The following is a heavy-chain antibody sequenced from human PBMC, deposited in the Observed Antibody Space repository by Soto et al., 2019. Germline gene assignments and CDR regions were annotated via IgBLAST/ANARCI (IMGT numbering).Heavy chain of an antibody. CDR3: ARQIYDSDTGPNFQYYFDS. J-gene: IGHJ4*02. CDR1: GYSFAGYW. V-gene: IGHV5-10-1*01. D-gene: IGHD3-22*01. Sequence: GESLKISCKGSGYSFAGYWITWVRQKPGKGLEWMGRIDPSDSQTYYSPSFRGHVTISATKSITTVFLQWSSLRASDTAMYYCARQIYDSDTGPNFQYYFDSWGQGTPVTVAS. CDR2: IDPSDSQT.